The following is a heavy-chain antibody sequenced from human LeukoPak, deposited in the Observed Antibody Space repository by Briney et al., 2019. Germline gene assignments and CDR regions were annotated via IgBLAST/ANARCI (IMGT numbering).Heavy chain of an antibody. CDR2: INPNSGGT. CDR1: GYTFTGYY. CDR3: ARGALLLWFGESNDC. Sequence: ASVKASCKASGYTFTGYYMHWVRQAPGQGLEWMGWINPNSGGTNYAQKFQSRVTMTRDTSISTAYMELSRLRSDDTAVYYCARGALLLWFGESNDCWGQGTLVTVSS. J-gene: IGHJ4*02. D-gene: IGHD3-10*01. V-gene: IGHV1-2*02.